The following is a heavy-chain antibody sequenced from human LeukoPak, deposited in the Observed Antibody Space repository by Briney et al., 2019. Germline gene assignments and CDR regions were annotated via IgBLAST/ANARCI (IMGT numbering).Heavy chain of an antibody. Sequence: SETLSLTCAVYGGSFSGYYWSWIRQPPGKGLEWIGEINHSGSTNYNPSLKSRVTISVDTSKNQFSLKLSSVTAADTAVYYCARDNIFYDSSGYDAFDIWGQGTMVTVSS. V-gene: IGHV4-34*01. CDR2: INHSGST. D-gene: IGHD3-22*01. CDR3: ARDNIFYDSSGYDAFDI. CDR1: GGSFSGYY. J-gene: IGHJ3*02.